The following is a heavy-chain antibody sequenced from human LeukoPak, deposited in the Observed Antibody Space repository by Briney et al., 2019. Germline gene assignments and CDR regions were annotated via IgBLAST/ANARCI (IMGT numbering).Heavy chain of an antibody. CDR1: GGSFSGYY. CDR3: ARPELYCSSTSCYSELTNYYYYYGMDV. V-gene: IGHV4-34*01. CDR2: INHSGST. D-gene: IGHD2-2*01. Sequence: PSETLSLTCAVYGGSFSGYYWSWIRQPPGKGLEWIGEINHSGSTNYNPSLKSRVTISVDTSKNQFSLKLSSVTAADTAVYYCARPELYCSSTSCYSELTNYYYYYGMDVWGQGTTVTVSS. J-gene: IGHJ6*02.